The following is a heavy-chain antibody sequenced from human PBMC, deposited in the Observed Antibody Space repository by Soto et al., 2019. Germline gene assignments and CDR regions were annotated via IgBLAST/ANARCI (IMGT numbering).Heavy chain of an antibody. CDR3: ARSEWLLQGYFDY. D-gene: IGHD5-12*01. CDR1: GDSISSSNW. V-gene: IGHV4-4*02. CDR2: IYHSGST. Sequence: QVQLQESGPGLVKPSGTLSLTCAVSGDSISSSNWWSWVRQPPGKGLEWMGEIYHSGSTNYNPSLKSRVIISVDESKNQFSLKLSSVTAADTAVYYCARSEWLLQGYFDYWGQGTLVTVSS. J-gene: IGHJ4*02.